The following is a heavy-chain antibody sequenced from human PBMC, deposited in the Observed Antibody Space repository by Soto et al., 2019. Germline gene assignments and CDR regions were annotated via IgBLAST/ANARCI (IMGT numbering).Heavy chain of an antibody. CDR1: GFTFSSYG. Sequence: SLRLSCAASGFTFSSYGMHWVRQAPGKGLEWVAVIWYDGSNKYYADSVKGRFTISRDNSKNTRYLQMNSLRAEDTAVYYCARAGEQPISLYYYYYGMDVWGQGTTGTVSS. CDR3: ARAGEQPISLYYYYYGMDV. V-gene: IGHV3-33*01. J-gene: IGHJ6*02. CDR2: IWYDGSNK. D-gene: IGHD7-27*01.